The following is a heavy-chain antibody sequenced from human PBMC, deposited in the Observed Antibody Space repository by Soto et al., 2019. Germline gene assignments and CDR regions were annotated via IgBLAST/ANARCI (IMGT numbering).Heavy chain of an antibody. D-gene: IGHD3-10*01. CDR2: IYSGGYT. J-gene: IGHJ4*02. V-gene: IGHV3-53*01. CDR1: GFTVSNNY. CDR3: GTLPGGGGY. Sequence: EVQLVESGGGLIQPGGSLRLSCAVSGFTVSNNYMSWVRQAPGKGLEGVSVIYSGGYTAYGDSVKGRFTISRDNSNTHLFPQRNSLGAAHTAVFSCGTLPGGGGYWGQGTLVTVSS.